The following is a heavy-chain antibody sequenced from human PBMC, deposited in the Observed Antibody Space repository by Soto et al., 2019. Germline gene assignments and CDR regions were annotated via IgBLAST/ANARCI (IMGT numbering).Heavy chain of an antibody. D-gene: IGHD3-22*01. Sequence: QQSQTLSLTCAASGFTFSSYAMSWVRQAPGKGLEWVSAISGSGGSTYYADSVKGRFTISRDNSKNTLYLQMNSLRAEDTAVYYCAKEISESRDRSQLGPFDYWGQGTLVTVSS. V-gene: IGHV3-23*01. J-gene: IGHJ4*02. CDR2: ISGSGGST. CDR3: AKEISESRDRSQLGPFDY. CDR1: GFTFSSYA.